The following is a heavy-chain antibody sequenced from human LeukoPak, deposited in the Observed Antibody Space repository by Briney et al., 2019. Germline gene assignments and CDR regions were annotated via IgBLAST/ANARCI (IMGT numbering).Heavy chain of an antibody. CDR3: AKAGSIRFDY. V-gene: IGHV3-7*01. Sequence: GGSLRLSCVASGFIFSNYWMSWVRQVPGKGLEWVANMKQDGREKYLVDSVKGRFTISRDNAKNSVYLQMNSLTDEDTGVYYCAKAGSIRFDYWGQGTLVTVSS. CDR1: GFIFSNYW. D-gene: IGHD1-26*01. CDR2: MKQDGREK. J-gene: IGHJ4*02.